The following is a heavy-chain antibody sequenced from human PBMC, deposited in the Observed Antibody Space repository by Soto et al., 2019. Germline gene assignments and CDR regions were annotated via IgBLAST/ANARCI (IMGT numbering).Heavy chain of an antibody. Sequence: TSETLSLTCTVSGGSISSYYWIWIRQPPGKGLEWIGYIYYSGSTNYNPSLKSRVTISVDTSKNQFSLKLSSVTAADTAVYYCARTVIVVVPAAIRRYNWFDPWGQGTLVTVSS. CDR1: GGSISSYY. V-gene: IGHV4-59*01. CDR2: IYYSGST. D-gene: IGHD2-2*01. J-gene: IGHJ5*02. CDR3: ARTVIVVVPAAIRRYNWFDP.